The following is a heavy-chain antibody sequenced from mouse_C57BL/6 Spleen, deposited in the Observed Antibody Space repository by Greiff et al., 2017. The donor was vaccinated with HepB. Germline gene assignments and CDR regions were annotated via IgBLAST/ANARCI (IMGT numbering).Heavy chain of an antibody. D-gene: IGHD1-1*01. Sequence: VQLKQSGPVLVKPGASVKMSCKASGYTFTDYYMNWVKQSHGKSLEWIGVINPYNGGTSYNQKFKGKATVTVDKSSSTAYMALNSLTSEDAAVYYWARNYGSSYNYAMDYWGEGTSVTVSS. J-gene: IGHJ4*01. CDR2: INPYNGGT. CDR3: ARNYGSSYNYAMDY. V-gene: IGHV1-19*01. CDR1: GYTFTDYY.